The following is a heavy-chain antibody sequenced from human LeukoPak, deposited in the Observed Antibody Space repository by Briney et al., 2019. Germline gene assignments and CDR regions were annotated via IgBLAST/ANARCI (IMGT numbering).Heavy chain of an antibody. CDR1: GGSISSSSYY. Sequence: SETLSLTCTVSGGSISSSSYYWGWIRQPPGKGLEWIGSIYYSGSTNYNPSLKSRVTISVDTSKNQFSLKLSSVTAADTAVYYCARAPNDFWSGYYPYWGQGTLVTVSS. D-gene: IGHD3-3*01. V-gene: IGHV4-39*07. CDR2: IYYSGST. J-gene: IGHJ4*02. CDR3: ARAPNDFWSGYYPY.